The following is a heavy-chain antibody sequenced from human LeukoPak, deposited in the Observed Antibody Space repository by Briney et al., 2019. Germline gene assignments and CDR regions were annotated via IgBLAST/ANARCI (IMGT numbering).Heavy chain of an antibody. CDR3: ARDGGYTRSDY. V-gene: IGHV3-7*01. J-gene: IGHJ4*02. D-gene: IGHD3-16*02. Sequence: PGGSLRLSCAASGFTFSIYWMSWVRQAPGKGLEWVANIKHDGSEKYSVDSVKSRFTISRDNAKNSLYLQMNSLRAEDTAVYYCARDGGYTRSDYWGQGTLVTVSS. CDR1: GFTFSIYW. CDR2: IKHDGSEK.